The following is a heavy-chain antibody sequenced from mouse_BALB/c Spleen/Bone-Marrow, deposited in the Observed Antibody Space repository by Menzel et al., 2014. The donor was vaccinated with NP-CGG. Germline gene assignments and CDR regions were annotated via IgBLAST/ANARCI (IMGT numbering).Heavy chain of an antibody. V-gene: IGHV1-67*01. J-gene: IGHJ4*01. D-gene: IGHD2-10*02. Sequence: VQLQQSGPELVRPGVSVKISCKGSGYTFTDYAMHWVKQSHAKSLEWIGVISTYSCNTNYNQKFKGKATMTEDKSSSTAYMELARLTSEDSAIYYCARSEYGNSYAMDYWGQGTSVTVSS. CDR3: ARSEYGNSYAMDY. CDR2: ISTYSCNT. CDR1: GYTFTDYA.